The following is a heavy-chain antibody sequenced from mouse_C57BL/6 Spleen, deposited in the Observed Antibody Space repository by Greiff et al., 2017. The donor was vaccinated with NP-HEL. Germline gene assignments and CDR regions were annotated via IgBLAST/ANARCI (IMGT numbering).Heavy chain of an antibody. J-gene: IGHJ3*01. CDR1: GYAFTNYL. Sequence: QVQLKQSGAELVRPGASVKVSCKASGYAFTNYLIEWVKQRPGQGLEWIGVINPGSGGTNYNEKFKGKATLTADKSSSTAYMQLSSLTSEDSAVYFCARSLYYYGSSSFAYWGQGTLVTVSA. D-gene: IGHD1-1*01. V-gene: IGHV1-54*01. CDR2: INPGSGGT. CDR3: ARSLYYYGSSSFAY.